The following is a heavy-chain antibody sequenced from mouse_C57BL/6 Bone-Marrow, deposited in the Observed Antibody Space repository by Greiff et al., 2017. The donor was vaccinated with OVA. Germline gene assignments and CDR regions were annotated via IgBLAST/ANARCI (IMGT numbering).Heavy chain of an antibody. J-gene: IGHJ4*01. D-gene: IGHD1-1*01. CDR3: ARDPPLRSGAMDY. V-gene: IGHV7-1*01. CDR2: SRNKANDYTT. Sequence: EVQLVESGGGLVQSGRSLRLSCATSGFTFSVFYMEWVRQAPGKGLEWIAASRNKANDYTTEYSASVKGRFIVSRDTSQSILYLQMNALRAEDTAIYYCARDPPLRSGAMDYWGQGTSVTVSS. CDR1: GFTFSVFY.